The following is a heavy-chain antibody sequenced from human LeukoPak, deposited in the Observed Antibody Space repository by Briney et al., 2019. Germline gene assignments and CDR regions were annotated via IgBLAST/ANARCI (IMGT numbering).Heavy chain of an antibody. CDR3: AKDRFSIYYDFWSGYPVPFDY. J-gene: IGHJ4*02. Sequence: PGGSLRLSCAASGFTFSSYAMSWVRQAPGKGLEWVSAISGSGGSTYYADSVKGRFTISRDNSKNTLYLQMNSLRAEDTAVYYCAKDRFSIYYDFWSGYPVPFDYWGQGTLVTVSS. CDR2: ISGSGGST. D-gene: IGHD3-3*01. CDR1: GFTFSSYA. V-gene: IGHV3-23*01.